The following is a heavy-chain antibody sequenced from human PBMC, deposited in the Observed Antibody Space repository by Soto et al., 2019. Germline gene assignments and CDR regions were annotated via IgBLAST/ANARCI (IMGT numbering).Heavy chain of an antibody. J-gene: IGHJ6*02. Sequence: QVQLVESGGGVVQPGRSLRLSCAASGFTFSSYGMHWVRQAPGKGLEWVAGIWYDGSNKYYADSVKGRFTISRDNSKNTLYLQMNSLRAEDTAVYYCARASGYSSGWGPSRTYYYGMDVWGQGTTVTVSS. CDR1: GFTFSSYG. V-gene: IGHV3-33*01. D-gene: IGHD6-19*01. CDR3: ARASGYSSGWGPSRTYYYGMDV. CDR2: IWYDGSNK.